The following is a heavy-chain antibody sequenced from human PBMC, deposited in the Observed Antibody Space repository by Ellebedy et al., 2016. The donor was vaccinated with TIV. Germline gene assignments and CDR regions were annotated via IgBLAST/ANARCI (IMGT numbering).Heavy chain of an antibody. CDR1: GYTFTGYY. J-gene: IGHJ3*02. V-gene: IGHV1-2*04. CDR3: ARDNSGYEGTAFDI. Sequence: ASVKVSCKASGYTFTGYYMHWVRQAPGQGLEWMGWINPNSGGTNYAQKFQGWVTMTRDTYISTAYMELSRLRSDDTAVYYCARDNSGYEGTAFDIWGQGTMVTVSS. CDR2: INPNSGGT. D-gene: IGHD5-12*01.